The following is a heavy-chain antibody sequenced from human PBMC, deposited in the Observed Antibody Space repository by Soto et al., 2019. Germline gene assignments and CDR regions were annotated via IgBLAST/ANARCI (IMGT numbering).Heavy chain of an antibody. CDR1: GDSVSSPYY. CDR3: ARSAGWYAVHS. CDR2: VFHTGTT. V-gene: IGHV4-4*02. J-gene: IGHJ4*02. D-gene: IGHD6-19*01. Sequence: QVQLQESGPGLVKPSGTLSLTCAVSGDSVSSPYYWCWVRQPPGKGLEWIGEVFHTGTTSYNPSLMSRVTISMDKSITQFSLDLSSVTAADTAVYYCARSAGWYAVHSWGPGTLVLVSS.